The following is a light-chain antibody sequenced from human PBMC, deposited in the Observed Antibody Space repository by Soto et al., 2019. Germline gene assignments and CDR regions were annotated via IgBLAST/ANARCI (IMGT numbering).Light chain of an antibody. Sequence: DIQMTQSPSSVSASVGDRVTITCRASPGISSWLAWYQHKPGKVPKLVIHAASSLQSGVPSRFSGSGSGTGFTLAISGLQPKYFATYEGEQANSFPLTVGGGTEVEIK. CDR1: PGISSW. V-gene: IGKV1-12*01. CDR3: EQANSFPLT. J-gene: IGKJ4*01. CDR2: AAS.